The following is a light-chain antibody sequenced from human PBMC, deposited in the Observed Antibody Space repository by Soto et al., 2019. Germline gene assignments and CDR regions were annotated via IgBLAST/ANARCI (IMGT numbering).Light chain of an antibody. J-gene: IGKJ5*01. CDR3: QQRSNWPPEIT. CDR2: DAY. V-gene: IGKV3-11*01. CDR1: QSFRGL. Sequence: PGERATLSCRASQSFRGLLAWYQQKPGQAPRLLIYDAYNRATGIPPRFSGSGSGTDFALTISRVEPEDFALYYCQQRSNWPPEITFGQGTRLEIK.